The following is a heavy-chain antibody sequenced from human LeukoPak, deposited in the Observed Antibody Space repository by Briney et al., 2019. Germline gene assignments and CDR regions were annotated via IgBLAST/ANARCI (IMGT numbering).Heavy chain of an antibody. CDR1: GFTFSSYA. CDR2: ISYDGSNK. D-gene: IGHD6-13*01. CDR3: ARDVATAEVGGYYCGMDV. Sequence: GGSLRLSCAASGFTFSSYAMHWVRQAPGKGLEWVAVISYDGSNKYYADSVKGRFTISRDNSKNTLYLQMNSLRAEDTAVYYCARDVATAEVGGYYCGMDVWGQGTTVTVSS. J-gene: IGHJ6*02. V-gene: IGHV3-30-3*01.